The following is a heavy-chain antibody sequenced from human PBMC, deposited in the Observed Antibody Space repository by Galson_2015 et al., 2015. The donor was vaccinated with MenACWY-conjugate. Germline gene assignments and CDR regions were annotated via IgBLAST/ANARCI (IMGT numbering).Heavy chain of an antibody. J-gene: IGHJ6*03. Sequence: SLRLSCAASGFTFTGYEFNWVRQAPGKGLEWLSYISKSGSPIYYADSVKGRFTISRDNMKKSLFLEMNSPRAGDTGVYYCARVRTWIHQYFYYMDVWGKGTTVTVSS. V-gene: IGHV3-48*03. D-gene: IGHD5-18*01. CDR3: ARVRTWIHQYFYYMDV. CDR1: GFTFTGYE. CDR2: ISKSGSPI.